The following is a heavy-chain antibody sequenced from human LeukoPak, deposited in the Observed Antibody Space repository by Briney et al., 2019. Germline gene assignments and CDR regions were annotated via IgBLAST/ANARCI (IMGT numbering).Heavy chain of an antibody. CDR1: GYTFTSYD. V-gene: IGHV1-8*01. J-gene: IGHJ5*02. Sequence: ASVKVSCKASGYTFTSYDINWVRQATGQGLEWMGWMNPNNGNTGYAQRFQGRVTMTRNTSISTAYMELSSLRSEDTAVYYCARGRYCSGGSCSNWFDPWGQGTLVTVSS. CDR3: ARGRYCSGGSCSNWFDP. CDR2: MNPNNGNT. D-gene: IGHD2-15*01.